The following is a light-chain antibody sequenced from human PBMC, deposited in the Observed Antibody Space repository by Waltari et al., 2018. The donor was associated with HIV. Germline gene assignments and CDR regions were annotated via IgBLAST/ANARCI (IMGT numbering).Light chain of an antibody. CDR1: QSVLYRSNNKEY. V-gene: IGKV4-1*01. CDR3: QQYYSTPWT. CDR2: WAS. J-gene: IGKJ1*01. Sequence: DIVMTQSPASLAVSLGERATINCKSSQSVLYRSNNKEYLAWYQHKPGQPPKLLLYWASTRESGVPDRFSGSGSGTDFTLTISGLQAEDVAVYYCQQYYSTPWTFGQGTRVEIK.